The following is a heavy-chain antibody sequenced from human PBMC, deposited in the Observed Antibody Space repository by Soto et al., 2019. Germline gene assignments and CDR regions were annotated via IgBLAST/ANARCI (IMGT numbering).Heavy chain of an antibody. CDR1: GGTFSSYA. D-gene: IGHD2-15*01. CDR3: ARGTYSLGYCSGGSCTDYYGMDV. J-gene: IGHJ6*02. Sequence: GASVKVSCKASGGTFSSYAISWVRQAPGQGLEWMGGIIPIFGTANYAQKFQGRVTITADESTSTAYMELSSLRSEDTAVYYCARGTYSLGYCSGGSCTDYYGMDVWGQGTTVTVSS. CDR2: IIPIFGTA. V-gene: IGHV1-69*13.